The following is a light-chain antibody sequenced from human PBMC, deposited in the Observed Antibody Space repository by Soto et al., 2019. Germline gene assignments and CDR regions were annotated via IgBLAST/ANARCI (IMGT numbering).Light chain of an antibody. V-gene: IGKV1-27*01. J-gene: IGKJ1*01. CDR3: QKYKSAPRT. CDR2: AAS. CDR1: QGIGNY. Sequence: DIQMTQSPSSLSASLGDRVTITCRASQGIGNYLAWYQLQPGKVPKLLIYAASTLQSGVPSRFSGSGSGTDFTLTISSLQPDDVATYFWQKYKSAPRTFGQGTKGEI.